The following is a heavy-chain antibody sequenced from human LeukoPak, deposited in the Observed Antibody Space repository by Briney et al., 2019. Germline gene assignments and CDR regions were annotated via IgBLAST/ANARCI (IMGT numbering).Heavy chain of an antibody. CDR2: FYPEDGET. J-gene: IGHJ4*02. Sequence: ASVKVSCKVSGYTLTELSMHWVRQAPGKGLEWGGGFYPEDGETIYAQHFQGRVTMTADTSTDTAYMEMRSLRSEDTAVYYLATVGHSSSWPFDYWGQGTLVTVSS. CDR1: GYTLTELS. V-gene: IGHV1-24*01. CDR3: ATVGHSSSWPFDY. D-gene: IGHD6-13*01.